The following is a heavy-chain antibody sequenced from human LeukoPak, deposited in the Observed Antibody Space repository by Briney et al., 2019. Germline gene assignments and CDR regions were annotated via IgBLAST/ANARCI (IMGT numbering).Heavy chain of an antibody. CDR1: GFTFSSYA. V-gene: IGHV3-23*01. D-gene: IGHD3-9*01. CDR3: ALTAPRSYYDTPIG. J-gene: IGHJ4*02. Sequence: GGALRLSCAASGFTFSSYAMSWVRHAPGKGLEWVSAISCSCGSTYYAHSVQGRHTIARDNSKNTLYLQMNSLRAEDTAVNYCALTAPRSYYDTPIGWGQGTLVTVSS. CDR2: ISCSCGST.